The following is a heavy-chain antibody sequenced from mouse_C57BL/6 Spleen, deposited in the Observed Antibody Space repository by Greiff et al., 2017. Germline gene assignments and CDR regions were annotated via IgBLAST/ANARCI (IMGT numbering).Heavy chain of an antibody. Sequence: EVTLVESGGGLVQPGGSLKLSCAASGFTFSDYYMYWVRQTPEKRLEWVAYISNGGGSTYYPDTVKGRFTISRDNAKNTLYLQMSRLKSEDTAMYYCARQEGNYVYAMDYWGQGTSVTVSS. CDR1: GFTFSDYY. D-gene: IGHD2-1*01. CDR3: ARQEGNYVYAMDY. J-gene: IGHJ4*01. V-gene: IGHV5-12*01. CDR2: ISNGGGST.